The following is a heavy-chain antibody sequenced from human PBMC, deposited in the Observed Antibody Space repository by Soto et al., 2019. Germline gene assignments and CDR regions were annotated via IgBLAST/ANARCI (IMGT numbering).Heavy chain of an antibody. CDR1: GGTFSSYT. Sequence: QVQLVQSGAEVKKPGSSVKVSCKASGGTFSSYTISWVRQAPGQGLEWMGRIIPILGIANYAQKFQGRVTITADKSTSTAYVELRSLRSEDTAVYYCAAQYGGNSAWGQGTLVTVSS. V-gene: IGHV1-69*02. J-gene: IGHJ4*02. CDR2: IIPILGIA. CDR3: AAQYGGNSA. D-gene: IGHD2-21*02.